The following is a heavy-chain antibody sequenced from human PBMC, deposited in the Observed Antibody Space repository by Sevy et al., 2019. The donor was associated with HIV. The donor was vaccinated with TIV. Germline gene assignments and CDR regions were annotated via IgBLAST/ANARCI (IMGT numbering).Heavy chain of an antibody. J-gene: IGHJ4*02. CDR1: GYTFTGYY. CDR2: INPNSGGT. V-gene: IGHV1-2*02. D-gene: IGHD1-26*01. Sequence: ASVKVSCKASGYTFTGYYMHWMRQAPGQGLEWMGWINPNSGGTNYAQKFQGRVTMTRDTSISTAYMELSRLRSDDTAVYYCARGIVGALAPLDDYWGQGTLITVSS. CDR3: ARGIVGALAPLDDY.